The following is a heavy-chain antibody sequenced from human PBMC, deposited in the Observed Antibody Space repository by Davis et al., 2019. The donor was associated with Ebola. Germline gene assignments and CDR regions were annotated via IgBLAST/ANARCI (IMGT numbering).Heavy chain of an antibody. V-gene: IGHV1-69*10. Sequence: SVQVSCKVSGCSFRSNAISWVRQAPGQGLEWMGGIIPIFGITNYAQKFQGRVTITRDTSASTAYMELSSLRSEDTAVYYCARGYSTNPVYYMDVWGKGTTVTVSS. D-gene: IGHD5-24*01. CDR1: GCSFRSNA. CDR2: IIPIFGIT. J-gene: IGHJ6*03. CDR3: ARGYSTNPVYYMDV.